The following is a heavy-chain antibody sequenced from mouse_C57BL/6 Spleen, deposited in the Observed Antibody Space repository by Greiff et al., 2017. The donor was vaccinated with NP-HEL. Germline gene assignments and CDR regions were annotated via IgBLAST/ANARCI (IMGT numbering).Heavy chain of an antibody. Sequence: QVQLKQPGAELVKPGASVKLSCKASGYTFTSYWMHWVKQRPGRGLEWIGRIDPNSGGTKYNEKFKSKATLTVDKPSSTAYMQLSSLTSEDSAVYYCAFIEGYYAMDYWGQGTSVTVSS. CDR3: AFIEGYYAMDY. CDR2: IDPNSGGT. J-gene: IGHJ4*01. CDR1: GYTFTSYW. V-gene: IGHV1-72*01. D-gene: IGHD1-1*01.